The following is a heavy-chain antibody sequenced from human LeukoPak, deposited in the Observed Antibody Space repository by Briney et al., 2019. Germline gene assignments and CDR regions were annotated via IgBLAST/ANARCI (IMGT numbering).Heavy chain of an antibody. CDR3: AKDYAVAGISSPFDY. V-gene: IGHV3-30*18. D-gene: IGHD6-19*01. Sequence: GGSLRLSCAASGFTFSSYGMHWVRQAPGKGLEWVAVISYDGSNKYYADSVKGRFTISRDNSKNTLYLQMNSLRAEDTAVYYCAKDYAVAGISSPFDYWGQGTLVTVSS. J-gene: IGHJ4*02. CDR1: GFTFSSYG. CDR2: ISYDGSNK.